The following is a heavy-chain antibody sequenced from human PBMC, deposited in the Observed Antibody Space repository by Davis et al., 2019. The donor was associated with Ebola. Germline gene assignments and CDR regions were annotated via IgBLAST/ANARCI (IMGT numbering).Heavy chain of an antibody. CDR3: ARWGYCSSTSCPYNWFDP. Sequence: PSETLSLTCTVSGGSISSYYWSWIRQPPGKGLEWIGYIYYSGSTNYNPSLKSRVTISVDTSKNQFSLKLSSVTAADTDVYYCARWGYCSSTSCPYNWFDPWGQGTLVTVSS. V-gene: IGHV4-59*12. CDR1: GGSISSYY. D-gene: IGHD2-2*01. J-gene: IGHJ5*02. CDR2: IYYSGST.